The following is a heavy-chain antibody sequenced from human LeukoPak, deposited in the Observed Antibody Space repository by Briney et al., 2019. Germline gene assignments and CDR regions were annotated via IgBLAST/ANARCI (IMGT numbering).Heavy chain of an antibody. Sequence: ASVKVSCKASGYTFTSYDINWVRQATGQGLEWMGWMNPNNGNTGYAQKFQGRVTMTRNTSISTAYMELSSLRSEDTAVFYCARGDYGSGSYAEYFQHWGQGTLVTVSS. J-gene: IGHJ1*01. D-gene: IGHD3-10*01. CDR3: ARGDYGSGSYAEYFQH. CDR2: MNPNNGNT. CDR1: GYTFTSYD. V-gene: IGHV1-8*01.